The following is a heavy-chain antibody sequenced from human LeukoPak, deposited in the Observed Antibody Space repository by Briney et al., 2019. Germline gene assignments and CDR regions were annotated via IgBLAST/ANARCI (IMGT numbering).Heavy chain of an antibody. V-gene: IGHV1-46*01. J-gene: IGHJ5*02. CDR3: ARGGDTMSIAAAGTSWFDP. CDR1: GYTFTSYG. D-gene: IGHD6-13*01. CDR2: INPSGGST. Sequence: ASVKVSCKASGYTFTSYGISWVRQAPGQGLEWMGIINPSGGSTSYAQKFQGRVTMTRDMSTSTVYMELSSLRSEDTAVYYCARGGDTMSIAAAGTSWFDPWGQGTLVTVSS.